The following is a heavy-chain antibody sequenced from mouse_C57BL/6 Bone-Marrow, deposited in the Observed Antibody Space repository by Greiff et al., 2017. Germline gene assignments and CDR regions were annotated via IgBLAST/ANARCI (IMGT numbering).Heavy chain of an antibody. D-gene: IGHD2-5*01. Sequence: VQLQQSGAELARPGASVKMSCKASGYTFTSYTMHWVKQRPGQGLEWIGYINPSSGYTKYNQKFKDKATLTADKSSSTAYMQLSSLTSEDSAVYYCARPLYYSNSGFAYWGQGTLVTVSA. V-gene: IGHV1-4*01. CDR1: GYTFTSYT. J-gene: IGHJ3*01. CDR3: ARPLYYSNSGFAY. CDR2: INPSSGYT.